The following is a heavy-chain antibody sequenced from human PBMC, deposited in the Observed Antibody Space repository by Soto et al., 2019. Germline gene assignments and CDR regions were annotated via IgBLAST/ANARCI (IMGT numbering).Heavy chain of an antibody. D-gene: IGHD3-10*01. CDR2: TYYRSKWYI. CDR1: GDSVSSNSAA. CDR3: ARDKGYLLYNWFDP. Sequence: QTLSLTCAISGDSVSSNSAAWNWIRQSPSRGLEWLGRTYYRSKWYIDYAVSVKSRISINPDTSKNQFSLQLNSVTPDDTAVYYCARDKGYLLYNWFDPWGQGTRVTVSS. V-gene: IGHV6-1*01. J-gene: IGHJ5*02.